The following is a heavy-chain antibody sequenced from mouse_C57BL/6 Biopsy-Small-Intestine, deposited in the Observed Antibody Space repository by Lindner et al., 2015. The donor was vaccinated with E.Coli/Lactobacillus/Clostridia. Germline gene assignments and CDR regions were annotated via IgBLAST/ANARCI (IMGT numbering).Heavy chain of an antibody. CDR2: IYPNTGGT. CDR3: ARRSYYSNL. V-gene: IGHV1-34*02. Sequence: VQLQESGPELVKPGASVKISCKASGYIFTDYNMDWVKQSHGKSLEWIGYIYPNTGGTGYNQKFKSKATLTVDKSSSTAYMDLHSLTSEDSAVYLCARRSYYSNLWGQGTLVTVSA. J-gene: IGHJ3*01. CDR1: GYIFTDYN. D-gene: IGHD2-12*01.